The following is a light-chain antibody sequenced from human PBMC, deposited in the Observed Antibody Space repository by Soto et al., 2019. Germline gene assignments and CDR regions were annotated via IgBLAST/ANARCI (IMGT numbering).Light chain of an antibody. CDR3: SSLTTSFTYV. CDR1: SSDVGGYNF. CDR2: DVS. V-gene: IGLV2-11*01. J-gene: IGLJ1*01. Sequence: QSALTQPRSVSGSPGQSVTISCTGTSSDVGGYNFVSWYQQHPGKVPKLMIHDVSQRPSGVPDRFSGSKSGNTASLTISGLQAEDEADYYCSSLTTSFTYVFGTGTKVTVL.